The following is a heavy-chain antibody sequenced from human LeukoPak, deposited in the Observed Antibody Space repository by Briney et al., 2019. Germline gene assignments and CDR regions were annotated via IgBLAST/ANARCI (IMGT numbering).Heavy chain of an antibody. D-gene: IGHD3-10*01. CDR3: ATYGSGSYYKDGMRAFDI. J-gene: IGHJ3*02. CDR1: GYTLTELS. Sequence: GASVKVSCKVSGYTLTELSMHWVRQAPGKGLEWMGGFDPEDGETIYAQKFQGRVTMTEDTSTDTAYMELSSLRSEDTAVYYCATYGSGSYYKDGMRAFDIWGQGTMVTVSS. CDR2: FDPEDGET. V-gene: IGHV1-24*01.